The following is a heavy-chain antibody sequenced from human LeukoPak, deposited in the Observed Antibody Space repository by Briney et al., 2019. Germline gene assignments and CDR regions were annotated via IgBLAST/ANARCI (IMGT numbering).Heavy chain of an antibody. V-gene: IGHV5-51*01. CDR2: IYPGDSDT. J-gene: IGHJ4*02. Sequence: GESLEISCKGSGYRFISYWIGWVRQMPGKGLEWMGIIYPGDSDTRYSPSFQGHVTISADKSISAAYLQWRGLRASDNAMYYCARLARRDGYKFGYWGQGTLVTVCS. CDR3: ARLARRDGYKFGY. CDR1: GYRFISYW. D-gene: IGHD5-24*01.